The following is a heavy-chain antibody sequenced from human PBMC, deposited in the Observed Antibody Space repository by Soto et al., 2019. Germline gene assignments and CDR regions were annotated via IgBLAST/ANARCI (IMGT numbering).Heavy chain of an antibody. CDR1: GFTSSSHA. D-gene: IGHD3-3*01. Sequence: GGSLRLSCAASGFTSSSHAMTWVRQAPGKGLEWVSSISGSGESTYYADSVKGRFTISRDNSKNTLYLQMNSLRAEDTAVYYCAKVRDYDFWSGSSWFDPWGQGTLVTVSS. V-gene: IGHV3-23*01. J-gene: IGHJ5*02. CDR3: AKVRDYDFWSGSSWFDP. CDR2: ISGSGEST.